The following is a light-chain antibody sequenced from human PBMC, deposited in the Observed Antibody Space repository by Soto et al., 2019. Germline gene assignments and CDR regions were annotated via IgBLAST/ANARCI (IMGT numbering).Light chain of an antibody. Sequence: EVVLTQSPVTLSLSPGERATLSCRASQSFRGLLAWYQQKPGQAPRLLIYDTSSRASGIPDRFSGSGSGTDFTLTISRLETEDFAVFYCQQYGTSEIIFGQGTRLEIK. CDR2: DTS. CDR1: QSFRGL. CDR3: QQYGTSEII. V-gene: IGKV3-20*01. J-gene: IGKJ5*01.